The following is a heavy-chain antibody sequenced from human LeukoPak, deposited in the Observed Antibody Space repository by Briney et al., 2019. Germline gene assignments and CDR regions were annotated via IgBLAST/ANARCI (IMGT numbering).Heavy chain of an antibody. J-gene: IGHJ6*02. Sequence: GSLRLSCTVSGFTSNDYAVSWFRQAPGKGLEWIGEIYHSGSTNYNPSLKSRVTISVDTSKNQFSLKLSSVTAADTAVYYCARDGDLLGGYYGMDVWGQGTTVTVSS. CDR1: GFTSNDYA. D-gene: IGHD4-17*01. V-gene: IGHV4-34*01. CDR3: ARDGDLLGGYYGMDV. CDR2: IYHSGST.